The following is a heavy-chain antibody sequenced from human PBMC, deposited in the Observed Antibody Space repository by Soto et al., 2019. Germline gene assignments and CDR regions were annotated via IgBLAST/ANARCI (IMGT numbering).Heavy chain of an antibody. CDR3: AKDRTYYCDSPPPRDY. V-gene: IGHV3-23*01. J-gene: IGHJ4*02. CDR1: GFPFSSYA. CDR2: ISGSGGST. Sequence: GGSLRLSCAASGFPFSSYAMSWVRQAPGKGLEWVSAISGSGGSTYYADSVKGRFTISRDNSKNTLYLQMNSLRAEDTAVYYCAKDRTYYCDSPPPRDYWGQGTLVTVSS. D-gene: IGHD3-22*01.